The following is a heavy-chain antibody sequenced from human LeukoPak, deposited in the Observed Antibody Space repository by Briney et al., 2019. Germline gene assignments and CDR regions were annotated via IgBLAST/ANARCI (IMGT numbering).Heavy chain of an antibody. CDR2: INWNGGST. CDR1: GFTFDDYA. J-gene: IGHJ4*02. Sequence: GGSLRLSCAASGFTFDDYAMTWVRQAPGKGLEWVSGINWNGGSTGYADSVKGRFTISRDNAKNSLCLQMNSLRAEGTAFYYCARDRIVGATSPGGYWGQGTLVTVSS. CDR3: ARDRIVGATSPGGY. V-gene: IGHV3-20*04. D-gene: IGHD1-26*01.